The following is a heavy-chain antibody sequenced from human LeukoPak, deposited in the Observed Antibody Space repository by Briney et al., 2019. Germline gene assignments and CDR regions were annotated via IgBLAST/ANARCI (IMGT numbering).Heavy chain of an antibody. CDR2: IRSKTYGGTT. D-gene: IGHD2-2*01. J-gene: IGHJ4*02. CDR1: GFTPGDYA. Sequence: GGSLRLSCTGSGFTPGDYAMSWFRQAPGKGLEWVGFIRSKTYGGTTEYAASVKGRFTISRDDSKSIAYLQMNSLKTEDTALYYCTRGVPTFDYWGQGTLVTVSS. CDR3: TRGVPTFDY. V-gene: IGHV3-49*03.